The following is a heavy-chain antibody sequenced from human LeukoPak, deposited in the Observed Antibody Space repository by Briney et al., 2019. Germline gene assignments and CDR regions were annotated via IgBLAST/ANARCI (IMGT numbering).Heavy chain of an antibody. CDR1: GGSISSGDYY. Sequence: SETLSLTCTVSGGSISSGDYYWSWIRQPAGKGLEWIGYIYYSGSTYYNPSLKSRVTISVDTSKNQFSLKLSSVTAADTAVYYCARGFGSTDYGMDVWGQGTTVTVSS. CDR2: IYYSGST. CDR3: ARGFGSTDYGMDV. J-gene: IGHJ6*02. V-gene: IGHV4-30-4*01. D-gene: IGHD3-16*01.